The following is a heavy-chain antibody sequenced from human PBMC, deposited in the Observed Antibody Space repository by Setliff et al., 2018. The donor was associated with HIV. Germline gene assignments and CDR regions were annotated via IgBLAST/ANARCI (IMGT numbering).Heavy chain of an antibody. CDR3: AKAWGSGYPSFESALMFDV. CDR2: VRGESDNYAT. CDR1: GFIFSASA. J-gene: IGHJ4*02. V-gene: IGHV3-73*01. Sequence: GGSLRLSCAASGFIFSASAIHWVRQASGRGLEWVGRVRGESDNYATAYSASVKGRFFISRDDSKNTTYLQMSDLKIGDTAMYYCAKAWGSGYPSFESALMFDVWGQGTLVTVLL. D-gene: IGHD3-3*01.